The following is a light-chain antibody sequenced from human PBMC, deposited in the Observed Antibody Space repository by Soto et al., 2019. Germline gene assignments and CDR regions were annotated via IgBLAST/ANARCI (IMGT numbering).Light chain of an antibody. CDR2: GAS. Sequence: ESVLTQSPGTLSLSPGERATLCCRASQSVSSSYLAWYQQKPGQAPRLLIYGASSRATGIPDRFSGSGSGTDFILTISRLEPEDFAVYYCQQYGSTPVTFGQGTKVDIK. CDR3: QQYGSTPVT. J-gene: IGKJ1*01. V-gene: IGKV3-20*01. CDR1: QSVSSSY.